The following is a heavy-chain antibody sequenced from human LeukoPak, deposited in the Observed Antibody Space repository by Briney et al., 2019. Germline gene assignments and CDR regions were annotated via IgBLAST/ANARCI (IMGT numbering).Heavy chain of an antibody. CDR1: GFTFSSYA. Sequence: GGSLRLSCAASGFTFSSYAMSWVRQAPGKGLEWVSGISGRGGSTYYADSVKGRFTISRDNSRNTLYLQMNSLRAEDTAVYYCARDSRAYTSDPSKLDYWGQGTLVTVSS. V-gene: IGHV3-23*01. CDR3: ARDSRAYTSDPSKLDY. J-gene: IGHJ4*02. CDR2: ISGRGGST. D-gene: IGHD6-19*01.